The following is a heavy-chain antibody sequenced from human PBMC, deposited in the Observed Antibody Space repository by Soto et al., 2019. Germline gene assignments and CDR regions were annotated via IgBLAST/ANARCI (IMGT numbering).Heavy chain of an antibody. CDR3: ARDSYCSSTSCYGDAYYYYYMDV. CDR2: IIPILGIA. CDR1: GGTFSSYT. D-gene: IGHD2-2*01. J-gene: IGHJ6*03. Sequence: SVKVSCKASGGTFSSYTISWVRQAPGQGLEWMGRIIPILGIANYAQKFQGRVTITADKSTSTAYMELSSLRSEDTAVYYCARDSYCSSTSCYGDAYYYYYMDVWGKGTTVTVSS. V-gene: IGHV1-69*04.